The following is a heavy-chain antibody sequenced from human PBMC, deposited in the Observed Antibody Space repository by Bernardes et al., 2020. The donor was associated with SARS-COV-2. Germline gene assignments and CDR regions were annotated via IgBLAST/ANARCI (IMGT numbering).Heavy chain of an antibody. J-gene: IGHJ6*02. CDR2: IYYSGST. CDR3: ASWVVAATRHCPPYYYFGMDV. CDR1: GGSVSSGSYY. Sequence: LSLTCTVSGGSVSSGSYYWSWIRQPPGKGLEWIGYIYYSGSTNYNPSLKSRVNISVDTSKNQFSLKLSSVTAADTAGYYCASWVVAATRHCPPYYYFGMDVWGQGTTVNV. V-gene: IGHV4-61*01. D-gene: IGHD2-15*01.